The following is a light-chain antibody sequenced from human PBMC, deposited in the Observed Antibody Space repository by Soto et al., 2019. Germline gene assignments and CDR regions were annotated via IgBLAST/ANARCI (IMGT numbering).Light chain of an antibody. CDR1: QDINNY. CDR2: ATS. CDR3: QQYYNFPLT. Sequence: ASQDINNYITWFQQRPGEAPKSLIYATSYLQDGVPSRFSGSGSGTDFALTITSLQPEDFGNYYCQQYYNFPLTFGGGTKVDIK. V-gene: IGKV1-16*01. J-gene: IGKJ4*01.